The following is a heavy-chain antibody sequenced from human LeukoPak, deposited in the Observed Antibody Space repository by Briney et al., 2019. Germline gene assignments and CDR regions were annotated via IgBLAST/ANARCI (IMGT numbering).Heavy chain of an antibody. D-gene: IGHD3-9*01. Sequence: GGSLRFSCAASGFTFSSYAMHWVRQAPGKGLEWVAVISYDGSNKYYADSVKGRFTISRDNSKNTLYLQMNSLRAEDTAVYYCARDRYFDWFFDYWGQGTLVTVSS. CDR3: ARDRYFDWFFDY. V-gene: IGHV3-30*04. J-gene: IGHJ4*02. CDR2: ISYDGSNK. CDR1: GFTFSSYA.